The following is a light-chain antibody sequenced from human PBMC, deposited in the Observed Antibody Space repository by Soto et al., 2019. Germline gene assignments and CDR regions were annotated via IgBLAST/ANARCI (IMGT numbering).Light chain of an antibody. Sequence: SVLTPAQGTPSLSPGERATLSSRACQSVSSSYLAWYQQKPAQAPRLLSYGASSSATGLPDRFSGSGSGTDFPLTISGLEPEDFAVYYCQQYGSSLTWTFGQGTKVDIK. V-gene: IGKV3-20*01. CDR2: GAS. CDR3: QQYGSSLTWT. CDR1: QSVSSSY. J-gene: IGKJ1*01.